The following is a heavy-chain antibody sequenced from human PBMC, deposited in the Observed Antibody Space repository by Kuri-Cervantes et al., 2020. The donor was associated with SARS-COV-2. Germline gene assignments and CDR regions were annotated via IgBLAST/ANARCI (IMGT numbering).Heavy chain of an antibody. CDR1: GYSISSGYY. Sequence: SETLSLTCAVSGYSISSGYYWGWIRQPPGQGLEWLGYIYYSGSTKYNPSLESRVTISLDTSRNQFSLKLSSVTAADTAVYYCARNWGRYYFDYWGQGTLVTVSS. J-gene: IGHJ4*02. CDR2: IYYSGST. D-gene: IGHD7-27*01. CDR3: ARNWGRYYFDY. V-gene: IGHV4-38-2*01.